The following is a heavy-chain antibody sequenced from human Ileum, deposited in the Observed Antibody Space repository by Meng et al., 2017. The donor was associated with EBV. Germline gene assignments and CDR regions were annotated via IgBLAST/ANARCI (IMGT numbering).Heavy chain of an antibody. J-gene: IGHJ5*02. Sequence: QGQLVQSGAEVKKPGASVKVFCKASGYTFINHDINWVRQAAGQGLESIGWMNSYTGNAGYAQKFRGRVTMTRDTSINTAYLEVISLTSEDTAVYYCARGSGAGGRDWFDPWGQGTLVTVSS. D-gene: IGHD3-16*01. CDR3: ARGSGAGGRDWFDP. CDR2: MNSYTGNA. CDR1: GYTFINHD. V-gene: IGHV1-8*01.